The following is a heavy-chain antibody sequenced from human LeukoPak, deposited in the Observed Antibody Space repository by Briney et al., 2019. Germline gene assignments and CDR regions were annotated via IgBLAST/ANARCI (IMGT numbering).Heavy chain of an antibody. CDR2: IYYSVST. D-gene: IGHD3-22*01. J-gene: IGHJ4*02. CDR3: ARILARDDSSTGYFDY. CDR1: GGSISSSSYY. Sequence: SETLSLTCTVSGGSISSSSYYWVWIRPPPGQGLEWIGGIYYSVSTYYNPSLKSRVTISVDTSKNQFSLKLSSVTAADTAVYYCARILARDDSSTGYFDYWGQGTLVTVSS. V-gene: IGHV4-39*01.